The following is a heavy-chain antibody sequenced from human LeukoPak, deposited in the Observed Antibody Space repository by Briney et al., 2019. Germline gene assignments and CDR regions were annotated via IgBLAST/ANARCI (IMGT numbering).Heavy chain of an antibody. CDR3: AQVRTGYYYFNLDY. D-gene: IGHD3-22*01. CDR1: GLTVSSNA. Sequence: GGSLRLSCAASGLTVSSNAMSWVRQAPGKGLEWVSSISGSGGSTYYADSVKGRFTISRDNSKNTVYLQMNSLRAEDTAAYYCAQVRTGYYYFNLDYWGQGTLVTVSS. CDR2: ISGSGGST. V-gene: IGHV3-23*01. J-gene: IGHJ4*02.